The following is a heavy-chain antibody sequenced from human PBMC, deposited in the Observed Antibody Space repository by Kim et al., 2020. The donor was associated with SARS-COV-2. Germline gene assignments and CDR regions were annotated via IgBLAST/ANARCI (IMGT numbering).Heavy chain of an antibody. V-gene: IGHV3-23*01. D-gene: IGHD3-22*01. CDR3: AKDYWHSRGHY. J-gene: IGHJ4*02. CDR2: ISESGDNT. CDR1: GFTFISYA. Sequence: GGSLRLSCAASGFTFISYAMSWVRQAPGKGLEWVSAISESGDNTYYADSVKGRFTISRDNSKNTLYLQMNSLRAEDTALYYCAKDYWHSRGHYCGQGTLV.